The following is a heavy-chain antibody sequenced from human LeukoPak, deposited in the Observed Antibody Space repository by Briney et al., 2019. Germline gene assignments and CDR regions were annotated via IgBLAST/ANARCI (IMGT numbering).Heavy chain of an antibody. CDR3: ARGYSGYDSAYYFDY. Sequence: GGSLRLSCAASGFTFSSYGMHWVHQAPGEGLEWVAVIWYDGSNKYYADSVKGRFTISRDNSKNTLYLQMNSLRAEDTAVYYCARGYSGYDSAYYFDYWGQGTLVTVSS. CDR1: GFTFSSYG. V-gene: IGHV3-33*01. J-gene: IGHJ4*02. CDR2: IWYDGSNK. D-gene: IGHD5-12*01.